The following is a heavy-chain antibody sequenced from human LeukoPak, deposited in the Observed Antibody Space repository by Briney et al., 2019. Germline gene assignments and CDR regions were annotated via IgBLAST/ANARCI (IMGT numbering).Heavy chain of an antibody. Sequence: PGGSLRLSCAASGLTFSNHGMHWVRQAPGKGLEGVSFIRYDGINKYYPDSVKGRFTISRDNSKNTLYLHMNSLRAEDTAVYYCAKDIATMRWLRPDPSVDYWGQGTLVTVSS. CDR2: IRYDGINK. D-gene: IGHD5-12*01. CDR3: AKDIATMRWLRPDPSVDY. J-gene: IGHJ4*02. CDR1: GLTFSNHG. V-gene: IGHV3-30*02.